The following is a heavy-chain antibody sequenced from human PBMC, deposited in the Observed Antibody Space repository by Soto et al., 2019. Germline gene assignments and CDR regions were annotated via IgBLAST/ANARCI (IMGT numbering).Heavy chain of an antibody. V-gene: IGHV3-30-3*01. CDR3: ARAGLRSYYFDY. Sequence: QVQLVESGGGVVRPGRSLRLSCAASGFTFSSYAMHWVRQAPGKGLEWVAVISYDGSNKYYADSVKGRFTISRDNSKNTLYLQMNSLRAEDTAVYYCARAGLRSYYFDYWGQGTLVTVSS. CDR1: GFTFSSYA. CDR2: ISYDGSNK. D-gene: IGHD4-17*01. J-gene: IGHJ4*02.